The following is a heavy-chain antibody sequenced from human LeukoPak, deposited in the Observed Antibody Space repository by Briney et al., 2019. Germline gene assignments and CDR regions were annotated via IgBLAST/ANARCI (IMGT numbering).Heavy chain of an antibody. J-gene: IGHJ4*02. CDR2: ISSSGDET. D-gene: IGHD3-16*01. Sequence: GGSLRLSCAASGFSFTTSGMSWVRQAPGKGLEWVSGISSSGDETHYADSVRGRFTISRDNSQDTLYLEVKSLRVEDTAVYFCAKPLYAVRGKNFFDYWGQGTLVIVSS. V-gene: IGHV3-23*01. CDR1: GFSFTTSG. CDR3: AKPLYAVRGKNFFDY.